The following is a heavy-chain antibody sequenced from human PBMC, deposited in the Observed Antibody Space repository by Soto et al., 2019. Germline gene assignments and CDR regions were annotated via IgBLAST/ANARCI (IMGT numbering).Heavy chain of an antibody. CDR1: GGSISSSSYY. CDR2: IYYSGST. Sequence: NPSETLSLTCTVSGGSISSSSYYWGWIRQPPGKGLEWIGSIYYSGSTYYNPSLKSRVTISVDTSKNQFSLKLSSVTAADTAVYYCARHSIAVAGFDYWGQGTLVTVSS. J-gene: IGHJ4*02. D-gene: IGHD6-19*01. V-gene: IGHV4-39*01. CDR3: ARHSIAVAGFDY.